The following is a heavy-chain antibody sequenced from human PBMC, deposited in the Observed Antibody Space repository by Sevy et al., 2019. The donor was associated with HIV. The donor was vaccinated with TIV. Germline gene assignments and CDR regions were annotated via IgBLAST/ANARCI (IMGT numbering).Heavy chain of an antibody. D-gene: IGHD6-13*01. J-gene: IGHJ6*02. V-gene: IGHV3-48*03. Sequence: GGSLRLSCAASGFTFSSYEMNWVRQAPGKGLEWVSYISSSGSTIYYADSVKGRFTISRDNAKNSLYLQMNSLRAEDTAVYYCASQYIAAAGLAGYYGMDVWGQWTTVTVSS. CDR3: ASQYIAAAGLAGYYGMDV. CDR1: GFTFSSYE. CDR2: ISSSGSTI.